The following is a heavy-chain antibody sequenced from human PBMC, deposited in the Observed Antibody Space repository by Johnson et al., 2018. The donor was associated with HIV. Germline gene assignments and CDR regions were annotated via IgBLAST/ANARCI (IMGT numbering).Heavy chain of an antibody. J-gene: IGHJ3*02. Sequence: VQLVESGGGLVQPGGSLRLSCAASRFTFTYYDMHSVRQPIGEGLEWVGFIRSKAYGGTTEYAASVKGRFTISRDDSKSIAYLQMNSLKTEDTAVYYCTRAEWHDAFDIWGQGTMVTVSS. V-gene: IGHV3-49*04. CDR2: IRSKAYGGTT. CDR3: TRAEWHDAFDI. D-gene: IGHD1-14*01. CDR1: RFTFTYYD.